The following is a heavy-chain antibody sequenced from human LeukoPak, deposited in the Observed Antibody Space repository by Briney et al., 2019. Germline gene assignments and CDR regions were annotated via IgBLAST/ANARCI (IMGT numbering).Heavy chain of an antibody. J-gene: IGHJ4*02. D-gene: IGHD4-17*01. CDR2: IYYRGST. Sequence: KASETLSLTCTVSGGSINNYYWSWIRQPPGKGLEWIGYIYYRGSTNYNPSLKSRVTFSVDTSKNQFSLKLNSVTAAATAVYYCARGGDYGDLRYFDYWGQGTLVTVSS. CDR1: GGSINNYY. V-gene: IGHV4-59*01. CDR3: ARGGDYGDLRYFDY.